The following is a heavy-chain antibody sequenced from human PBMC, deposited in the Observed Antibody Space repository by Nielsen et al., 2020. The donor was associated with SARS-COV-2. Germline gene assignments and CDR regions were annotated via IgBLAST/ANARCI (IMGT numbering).Heavy chain of an antibody. CDR3: ATPRRPGDVAFDY. D-gene: IGHD1-14*01. Sequence: ASVKVSCKASGYTFTSYAMHWVRQAPGQRLEWMGWINAGNGNTKYSQKFQGRVTITRDTSASTAYMELSSLRSEDTAVYYCATPRRPGDVAFDYWGQGTLVTVSS. CDR2: INAGNGNT. V-gene: IGHV1-3*01. CDR1: GYTFTSYA. J-gene: IGHJ4*02.